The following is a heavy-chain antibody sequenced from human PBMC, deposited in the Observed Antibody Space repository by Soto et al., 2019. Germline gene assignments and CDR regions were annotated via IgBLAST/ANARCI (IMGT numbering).Heavy chain of an antibody. CDR2: ISAYNGNT. V-gene: IGHV1-18*01. Sequence: QVQLVQSGAEVKKPGASVKVSCKASGYTFTSYGISWVRQAPGQGLEWMGWISAYNGNTNYAQKLQGRVTMTTDTSTSTAYMELRSLRSDDTAVYYCARASIVGVPAAPRSYYYMDVWGKGTTVTVFS. D-gene: IGHD2-2*01. CDR1: GYTFTSYG. J-gene: IGHJ6*03. CDR3: ARASIVGVPAAPRSYYYMDV.